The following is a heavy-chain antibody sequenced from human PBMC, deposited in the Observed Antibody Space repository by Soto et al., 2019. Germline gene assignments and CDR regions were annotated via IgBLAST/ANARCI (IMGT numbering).Heavy chain of an antibody. CDR1: GFTFISYA. Sequence: QVQLVESGGGVVQPGRSLRLSCAASGFTFISYAMIWIRQAPGKGLEWVAVISYDGGSKYYGDSVKGRFTISSDNSKKALYLQMSSLRAEATAVYYCARGRGTYSYPLGDYWGQGTLVTVSS. V-gene: IGHV3-30-3*01. CDR3: ARGRGTYSYPLGDY. J-gene: IGHJ4*02. CDR2: ISYDGGSK. D-gene: IGHD1-26*01.